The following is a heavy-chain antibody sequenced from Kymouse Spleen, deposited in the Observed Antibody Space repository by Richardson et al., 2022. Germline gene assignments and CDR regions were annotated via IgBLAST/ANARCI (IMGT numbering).Heavy chain of an antibody. J-gene: IGHJ4*02. Sequence: QVQLQESGPGLVKPSETLSLTCTVSGGSVSSGSYYWSWIRQPPGKGLEWIGYIYYSGSTNYNPSLKSRVTISVDTSKNQFSLKLSSVTAADTAVYYCARGGLDWNYFDYWGQGTLVTVSS. CDR1: GGSVSSGSYY. CDR2: IYYSGST. CDR3: ARGGLDWNYFDY. V-gene: IGHV4-61*01. D-gene: IGHD3-9*01.